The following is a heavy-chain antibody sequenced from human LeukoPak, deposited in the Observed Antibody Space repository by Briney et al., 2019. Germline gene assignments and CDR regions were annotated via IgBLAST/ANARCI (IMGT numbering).Heavy chain of an antibody. D-gene: IGHD1-26*01. CDR1: GDSISSHY. J-gene: IGHJ4*02. Sequence: EPSETLSLTCTVSGDSISSHYWSWIRQPAGKGLEWIGRIYGYGSTIYNPSLRSRVTMSVDTSKNQFSLRLSSATAADTAVYYCARGAPSGSYSVFDYWGQGTLVTVSS. CDR2: IYGYGST. CDR3: ARGAPSGSYSVFDY. V-gene: IGHV4-4*07.